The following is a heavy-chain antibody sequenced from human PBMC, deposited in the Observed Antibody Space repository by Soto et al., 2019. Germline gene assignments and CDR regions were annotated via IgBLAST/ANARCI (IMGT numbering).Heavy chain of an antibody. V-gene: IGHV1-69*18. J-gene: IGHJ6*02. CDR1: GGTFSRSG. CDR3: ARCPQPPDTADPYAVDV. CDR2: IVPSVDTT. D-gene: IGHD5-18*01. Sequence: QVQLVQSGTEVKKPGASVKVSCKASGGTFSRSGFHWVRQAPGQGLEWMGMIVPSVDTTNYAQKFQARVTISAEQFTSPVYMELRSLRSEDTAVYYCARCPQPPDTADPYAVDVWGQGTRVIVSS.